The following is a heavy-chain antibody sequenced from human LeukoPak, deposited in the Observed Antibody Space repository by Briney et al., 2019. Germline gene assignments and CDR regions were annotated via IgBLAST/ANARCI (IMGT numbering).Heavy chain of an antibody. CDR1: GGSISSSSYY. CDR2: INHSGST. D-gene: IGHD2-2*02. J-gene: IGHJ4*02. Sequence: SETLSLTCTVSGGSISSSSYYWSWIRQPPGKGLEWIGEINHSGSTNYNPSLKSRVTISVDTSKNQFSLKLSSVTAADTAVYYCANIRGYFDYWGQGTLVTVSS. CDR3: ANIRGYFDY. V-gene: IGHV4-39*07.